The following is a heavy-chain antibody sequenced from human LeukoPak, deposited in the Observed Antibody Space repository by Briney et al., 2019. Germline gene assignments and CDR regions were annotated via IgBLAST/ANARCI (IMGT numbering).Heavy chain of an antibody. CDR3: AREIHKGAFDI. CDR1: GYTFTNYY. Sequence: GASVKVSCKASGYTFTNYYIHWVRQAPGQGLEWMGIINPSGGTTSYAQRFQGRVTMTTDTSTSTAYMELRSLTSDDTAVYYCAREIHKGAFDIWGQGTMITVSS. J-gene: IGHJ3*02. CDR2: INPSGGTT. V-gene: IGHV1-46*01.